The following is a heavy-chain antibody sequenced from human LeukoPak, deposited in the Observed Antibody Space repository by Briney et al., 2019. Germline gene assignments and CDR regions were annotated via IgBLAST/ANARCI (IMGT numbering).Heavy chain of an antibody. CDR3: ARLRYCSGGSCYRFDY. V-gene: IGHV4-38-2*02. D-gene: IGHD2-15*01. Sequence: SETLSLTCTVSGGSINGYYWSWIRQPPGKGLEWIGSIYHSGSTYYNPSLKSRVTISVDTSKNQFSLKLSSVTAADTAVYYCARLRYCSGGSCYRFDYWGQGTLVTVSS. CDR1: GGSINGYY. CDR2: IYHSGST. J-gene: IGHJ4*02.